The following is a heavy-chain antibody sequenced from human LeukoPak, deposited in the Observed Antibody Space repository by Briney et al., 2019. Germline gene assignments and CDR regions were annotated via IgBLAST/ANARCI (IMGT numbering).Heavy chain of an antibody. CDR1: GYSFTSYW. Sequence: GESLKISCKGSGYSFTSYWIGWVRQMPGKGLEWMGIIYPGDSDTRYSPSFQGQVTISADKSISTAYLQWSRLKASDTAMYYCASGYGGWELLGDFDYWGQGTLVTVSS. D-gene: IGHD1-26*01. CDR2: IYPGDSDT. J-gene: IGHJ4*02. V-gene: IGHV5-51*01. CDR3: ASGYGGWELLGDFDY.